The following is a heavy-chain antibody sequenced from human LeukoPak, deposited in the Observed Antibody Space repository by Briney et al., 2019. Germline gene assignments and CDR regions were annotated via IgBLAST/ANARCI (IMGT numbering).Heavy chain of an antibody. CDR2: IYHSGST. Sequence: SQTLSLTCAVSGGSISSGGYSWSWIRQPPGKGLEWIGYIYHSGSTYYNPSLKSRVTISVDRSKNQFSLKLSSVTAADTAVYFCAKWFGGPFGGFGPWGQGTPVTGSS. J-gene: IGHJ5*02. CDR1: GGSISSGGYS. D-gene: IGHD3-16*01. CDR3: AKWFGGPFGGFGP. V-gene: IGHV4-30-2*01.